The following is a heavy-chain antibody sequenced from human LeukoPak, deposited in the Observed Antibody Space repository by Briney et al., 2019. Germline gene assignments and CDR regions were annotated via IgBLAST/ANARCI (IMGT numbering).Heavy chain of an antibody. J-gene: IGHJ4*02. CDR1: EFTFISDW. CDR2: INSDGSTT. Sequence: PGGSLRLSCEASEFTFISDWMHWVRQAPGKGLVWVSRINSDGSTTSYAASVKGRFTISRDTAKNTLYLQMNSLRAEDTAVYYCPRGHHYYNSSAYYYWGQGTLVTVSS. D-gene: IGHD3-22*01. V-gene: IGHV3-74*01. CDR3: PRGHHYYNSSAYYY.